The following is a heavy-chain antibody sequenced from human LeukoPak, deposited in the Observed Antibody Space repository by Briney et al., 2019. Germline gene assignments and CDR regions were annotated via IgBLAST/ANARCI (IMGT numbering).Heavy chain of an antibody. CDR1: GFTFSIYG. D-gene: IGHD1-26*01. Sequence: GGSLRLSCAASGFTFSIYGMNWVRQAPGKGLEWVSYIDSSSTTTYYADSVKGRFTISRDNSKNTLYLQVISLRPEDTAVYYCAKEACSGSCVTDYFDYWGQGTLVTVSS. CDR3: AKEACSGSCVTDYFDY. J-gene: IGHJ4*02. V-gene: IGHV3-48*01. CDR2: IDSSSTTT.